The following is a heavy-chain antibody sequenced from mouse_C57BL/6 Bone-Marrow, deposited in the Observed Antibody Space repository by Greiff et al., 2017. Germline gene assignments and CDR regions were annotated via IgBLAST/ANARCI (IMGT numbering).Heavy chain of an antibody. Sequence: VQLKESGPELVKPGASVKISCKASGYSFTGYYMNWVKQSPEKNLEWIGEINPSTGGTTYNQKFKAKATLTVDKSSSTAYMQLKSLTSEDSAVYYCARGVWFAYWGQGTLVTVSA. V-gene: IGHV1-42*01. CDR2: INPSTGGT. CDR1: GYSFTGYY. CDR3: ARGVWFAY. J-gene: IGHJ3*01.